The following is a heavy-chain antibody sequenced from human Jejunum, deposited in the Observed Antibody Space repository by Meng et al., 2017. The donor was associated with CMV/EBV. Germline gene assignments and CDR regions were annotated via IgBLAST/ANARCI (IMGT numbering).Heavy chain of an antibody. CDR2: IYNPSST. J-gene: IGHJ4*02. Sequence: TVSCGSICHNYWRWIPQPPPMRLLLSPLIYNPSSTSSNPPLKSRVTIPMFTPKGQSSLILGSVPAADTALYYFAGHLHGIGYYFDYWGQGTLVTVSS. V-gene: IGHV4-59*08. CDR1: CGSICHNY. D-gene: IGHD3-10*01. CDR3: AGHLHGIGYYFDY.